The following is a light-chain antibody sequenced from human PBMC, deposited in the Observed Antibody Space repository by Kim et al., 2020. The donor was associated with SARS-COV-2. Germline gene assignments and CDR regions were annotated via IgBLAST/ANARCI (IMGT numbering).Light chain of an antibody. V-gene: IGKV1-33*01. CDR2: DAS. J-gene: IGKJ4*01. Sequence: ASVGDRVTIPCRASQGISSHLNWYQQKPGKAPKLLIYDASSLETGVPSRCSGSGSGTDFTLTISSLQPEDIAAYYCQQYYSTPLTFGGGTKVEIK. CDR3: QQYYSTPLT. CDR1: QGISSH.